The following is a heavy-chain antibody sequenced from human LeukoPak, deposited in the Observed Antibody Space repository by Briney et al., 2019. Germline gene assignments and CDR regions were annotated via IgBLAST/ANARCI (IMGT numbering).Heavy chain of an antibody. Sequence: ASVKVSCKASGYTFTGYYMNWVRQAPGQGLEWMGIINPSGGSTSYAQKFQGRVTMTRDMSTSTVYMELSSLRSEDTAVYYCARDPTTIAARNSLDYYYMDVWGKGTTVTVSS. J-gene: IGHJ6*03. CDR3: ARDPTTIAARNSLDYYYMDV. CDR2: INPSGGST. V-gene: IGHV1-46*01. D-gene: IGHD6-6*01. CDR1: GYTFTGYY.